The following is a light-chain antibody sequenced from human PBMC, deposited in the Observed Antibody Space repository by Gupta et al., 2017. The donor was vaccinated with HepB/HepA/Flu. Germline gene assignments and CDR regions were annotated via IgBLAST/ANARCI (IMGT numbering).Light chain of an antibody. J-gene: IGLJ7*01. CDR1: NSNIGRNS. CDR3: ASCDDSLNVLV. V-gene: IGLV1-44*01. Sequence: QLVLTQPPSSSGAPGQRVSFSCSGTNSNIGRNSVNWYQQLPGTAPKLLIYSNYQRPSGVPDRFSGSKSGTSASLAISGLQAEDEADYYCASCDDSLNVLVFGGGTKLTVL. CDR2: SNY.